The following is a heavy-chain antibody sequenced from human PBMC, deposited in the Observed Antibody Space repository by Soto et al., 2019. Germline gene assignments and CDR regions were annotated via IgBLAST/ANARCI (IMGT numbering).Heavy chain of an antibody. CDR2: IDPSDSYT. Sequence: LGESLKISCKGSGYSFTSYWISWVRQMPGKGLEWMGRIDPSDSYTNYSPSFQGHVTISAGKSISTAYLQWSSLKASDTAMYYCARVGYCSSTSCYYYYYGMDVWGQGTTVTVSS. J-gene: IGHJ6*02. D-gene: IGHD2-2*01. CDR3: ARVGYCSSTSCYYYYYGMDV. V-gene: IGHV5-10-1*01. CDR1: GYSFTSYW.